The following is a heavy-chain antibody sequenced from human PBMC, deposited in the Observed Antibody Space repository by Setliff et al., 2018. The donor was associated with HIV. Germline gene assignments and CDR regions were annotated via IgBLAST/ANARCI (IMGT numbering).Heavy chain of an antibody. CDR2: IYSSGTT. J-gene: IGHJ3*02. CDR3: ARHGGITGTTDAFDI. Sequence: SSETLSLTCTVSGGSISSGSYFWNWIRQPAGKGLEWIGRIYSSGTTNYNPSLKSRLTISLDTSKNQFSLKLGSVTAADTAVYYCARHGGITGTTDAFDIWGQGTMVTVSS. D-gene: IGHD1-7*01. V-gene: IGHV4-61*02. CDR1: GGSISSGSYF.